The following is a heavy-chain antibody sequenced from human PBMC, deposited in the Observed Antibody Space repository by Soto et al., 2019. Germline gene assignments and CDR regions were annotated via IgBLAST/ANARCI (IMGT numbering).Heavy chain of an antibody. V-gene: IGHV3-21*01. CDR2: ISSSSSYI. D-gene: IGHD1-26*01. J-gene: IGHJ6*03. CDR1: GFTFSSYS. Sequence: GGSLRLSCAASGFTFSSYSMNWVRQAPGKGLEWVSSISSSSSYIYYADSVKGRFTISRDNAKNSLYLQMNSLRAEDTAVYYCARGAEIGRNYYMDVWGEGTTVTVSS. CDR3: ARGAEIGRNYYMDV.